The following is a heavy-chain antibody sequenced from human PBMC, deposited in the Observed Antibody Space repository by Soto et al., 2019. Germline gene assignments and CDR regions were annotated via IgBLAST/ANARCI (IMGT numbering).Heavy chain of an antibody. V-gene: IGHV1-58*01. CDR2: IDVGSANA. D-gene: IGHD4-4*01. J-gene: IGHJ4*02. CDR1: GVTFGSSA. CDR3: AKEYANSHWYFDY. Sequence: GASVKVSCKASGVTFGSSAVQWVRQARGHRLQWIGWIDVGSANANYAQMLQERVTISRDMSTSTAYMELSSLRPEDTAIYYCAKEYANSHWYFDYWGQGTLVTVAS.